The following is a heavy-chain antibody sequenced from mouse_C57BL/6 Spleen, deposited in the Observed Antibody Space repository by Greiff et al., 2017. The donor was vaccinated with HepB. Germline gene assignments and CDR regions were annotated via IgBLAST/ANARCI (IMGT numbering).Heavy chain of an antibody. J-gene: IGHJ4*01. V-gene: IGHV5-16*01. CDR3: ARGHYYAMDY. Sequence: DVQLVESEGGLVQPGSSMKLSCTASGFTFSDYYMAWVRQVPEKGLEWVANINYDGSSTYYLDSLKSRFIISRDNAKNILYLQMSSLKSEDTATYYCARGHYYAMDYWGQGTSVTVSS. CDR2: INYDGSST. CDR1: GFTFSDYY.